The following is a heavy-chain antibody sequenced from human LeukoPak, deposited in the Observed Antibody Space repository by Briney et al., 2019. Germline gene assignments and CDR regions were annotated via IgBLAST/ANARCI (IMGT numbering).Heavy chain of an antibody. J-gene: IGHJ5*02. CDR3: ARVYYDFWSGYLDWFDP. V-gene: IGHV4-4*07. CDR2: IYTSGST. D-gene: IGHD3-3*01. Sequence: SETLSLTCTVSGGSISSYYWSWIRQPAGKGLEWIGRIYTSGSTNYNPSLKSRVTMSVDTSKNQFSLKLSSVTAADTAVYYCARVYYDFWSGYLDWFDPWGQGTLVTVSS. CDR1: GGSISSYY.